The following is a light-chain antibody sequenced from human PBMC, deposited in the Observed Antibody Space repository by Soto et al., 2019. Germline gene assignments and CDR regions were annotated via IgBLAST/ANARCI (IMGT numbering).Light chain of an antibody. J-gene: IGKJ1*01. CDR1: QSIVYSDGQAY. CDR2: RAS. Sequence: DVVMTQSPLSLPVTLGQPASISCRSSQSIVYSDGQAYLSWFQQRPGQSPRRLIYRASNRDSGVPYRFSGSGSGTDVTLQIDRVEAEDVGIYYCMQGTRWPPTFGRGTRVEIK. V-gene: IGKV2-30*01. CDR3: MQGTRWPPT.